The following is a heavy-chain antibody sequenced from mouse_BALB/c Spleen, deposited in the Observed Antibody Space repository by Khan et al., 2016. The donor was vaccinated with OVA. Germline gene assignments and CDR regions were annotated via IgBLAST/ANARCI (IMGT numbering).Heavy chain of an antibody. Sequence: VQLQQSGAELVKPGASVKLSCTASGFNIKDTYMHWVKQRPEQGLEWIGRIDPANGNTEYDPKFQAQATITADTTSNTALLQLSSLTSEDTAVYYCTRWPRGYWGQGTTLTVSS. V-gene: IGHV14-3*02. CDR2: IDPANGNT. J-gene: IGHJ2*01. CDR3: TRWPRGY. CDR1: GFNIKDTY.